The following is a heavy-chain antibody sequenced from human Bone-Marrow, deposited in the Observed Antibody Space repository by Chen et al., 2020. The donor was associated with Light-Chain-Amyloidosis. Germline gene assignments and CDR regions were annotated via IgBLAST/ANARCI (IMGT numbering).Heavy chain of an antibody. CDR2: FYHGGSP. V-gene: IGHV4-38-2*01. CDR1: GNSISRGYF. Sequence: QVQLQQSGPGLVKPSETLSLICAVSGNSISRGYFWGWIRQPPGKGLEWIGVLDFYHGGSPYYSPSLKSGVTITADTAKNQFSLNLTTVTAADTATYYCARGAVGGTTGVWGQGTLVTVSS. J-gene: IGHJ4*02. CDR3: ARGAVGGTTGV. D-gene: IGHD1-26*01.